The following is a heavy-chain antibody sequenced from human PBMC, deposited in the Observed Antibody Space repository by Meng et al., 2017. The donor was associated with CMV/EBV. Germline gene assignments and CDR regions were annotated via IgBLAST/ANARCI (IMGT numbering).Heavy chain of an antibody. J-gene: IGHJ4*02. Sequence: LRRSCGASVFIFGKAWTSWVSQASGKGLEWVGRIKTKTDGGTTEYAAPVKSRFTISREESKTTLFLQMNSLKSEDTAVYYSTTGHYWGQGTLVTVSS. V-gene: IGHV3-15*01. CDR2: IKTKTDGGTT. CDR1: VFIFGKAW. CDR3: TTGHY.